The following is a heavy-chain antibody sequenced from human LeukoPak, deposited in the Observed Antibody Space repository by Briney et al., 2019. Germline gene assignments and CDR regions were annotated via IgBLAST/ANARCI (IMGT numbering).Heavy chain of an antibody. Sequence: GGSLRLSCAASGFTFNSYAMHWVRQAPGKGLEWVAVISYDGSNKYYADSVKGRFTISRDNSKNTLYLQMNSLRAKDTAVYYCARPGSDEWGSFLGYWGQGTLVTVSS. CDR3: ARPGSDEWGSFLGY. CDR1: GFTFNSYA. V-gene: IGHV3-30-3*01. CDR2: ISYDGSNK. J-gene: IGHJ4*02. D-gene: IGHD2/OR15-2a*01.